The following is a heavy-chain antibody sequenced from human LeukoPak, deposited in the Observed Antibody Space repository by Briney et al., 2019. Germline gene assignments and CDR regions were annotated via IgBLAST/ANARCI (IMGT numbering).Heavy chain of an antibody. Sequence: ASVKVSCKASGYTFTSYGISWVRQAPGQGLQWMGWISASNGNTNYAQKLQGRVTMTTDTSTSTAYMELRSLRSDDTAVYYCARDSFLGYGDYEGLGYWGQGTLVTVSS. CDR1: GYTFTSYG. CDR2: ISASNGNT. D-gene: IGHD4-17*01. J-gene: IGHJ4*02. CDR3: ARDSFLGYGDYEGLGY. V-gene: IGHV1-18*01.